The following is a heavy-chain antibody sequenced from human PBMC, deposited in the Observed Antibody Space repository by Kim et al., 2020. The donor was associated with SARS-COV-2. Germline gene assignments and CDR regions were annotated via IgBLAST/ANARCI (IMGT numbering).Heavy chain of an antibody. CDR3: AIEGYYGSGSYPIDY. J-gene: IGHJ4*02. CDR2: IIPIFGIA. V-gene: IGHV1-69*04. Sequence: SVKVSCKASGGTFSSYAISWVRQAPGQGLEWMGRIIPIFGIANYAQKFQGRVTITADKSTSTAYMELSSLRSEDTAVYYCAIEGYYGSGSYPIDYWGQGTLVTVSS. CDR1: GGTFSSYA. D-gene: IGHD3-10*01.